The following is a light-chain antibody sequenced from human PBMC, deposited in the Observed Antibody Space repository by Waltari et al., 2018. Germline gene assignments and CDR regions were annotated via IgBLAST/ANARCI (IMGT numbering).Light chain of an antibody. CDR3: SSYSSSSTLVV. Sequence: QSALTQPASVSGSPGQSITISCTGTSTDIGDFNFVSWYQQHPGKVPKLMIYDVSNRPSGVSSRFSGSKSCNTASLTISGLQAEDEADYYCSSYSSSSTLVVFGGGTKLTVL. V-gene: IGLV2-14*03. CDR2: DVS. CDR1: STDIGDFNF. J-gene: IGLJ2*01.